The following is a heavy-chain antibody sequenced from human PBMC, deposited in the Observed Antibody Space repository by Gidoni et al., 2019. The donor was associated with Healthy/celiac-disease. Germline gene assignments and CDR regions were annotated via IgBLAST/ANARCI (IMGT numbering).Heavy chain of an antibody. CDR1: GFTFSSYG. D-gene: IGHD4-17*01. Sequence: QVQLVESGGGVVQPGRSLRLSCAASGFTFSSYGMHWVRQAPGKGLEWVAVIWYDGSNKYYADSVKGRFTISRDNSKNTLYLQMNSLRAEDTAVYYCARQAYGAPPPENYGMDVWGQGTTVTVSS. J-gene: IGHJ6*02. V-gene: IGHV3-33*01. CDR2: IWYDGSNK. CDR3: ARQAYGAPPPENYGMDV.